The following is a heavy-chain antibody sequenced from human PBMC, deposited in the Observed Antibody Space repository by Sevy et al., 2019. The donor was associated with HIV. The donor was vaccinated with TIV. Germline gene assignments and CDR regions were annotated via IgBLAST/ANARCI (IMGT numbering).Heavy chain of an antibody. CDR2: ISAYNGDT. D-gene: IGHD2-21*02. Sequence: ASVKVSCKASGYPFTSYGISWVRQAPGQGLEWMGWISAYNGDTSYAQKFQGRVTLTTDTSTSTGYMELRSLRSDDTAVYYCARDLGGYGGNSIDYWGQGTLVTVSS. CDR1: GYPFTSYG. J-gene: IGHJ4*02. CDR3: ARDLGGYGGNSIDY. V-gene: IGHV1-18*01.